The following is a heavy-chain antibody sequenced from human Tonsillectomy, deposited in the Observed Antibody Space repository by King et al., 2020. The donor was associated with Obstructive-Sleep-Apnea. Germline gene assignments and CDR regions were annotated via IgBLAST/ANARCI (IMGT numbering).Heavy chain of an antibody. CDR1: GFNFINYA. J-gene: IGHJ4*02. CDR3: AKHYVTISYYFDY. D-gene: IGHD3-9*01. CDR2: ITSAGDYT. Sequence: VQLVQSGGDLVQPGGSLRLSCAASGFNFINYAMSWVRQAPGKGLEWVSSITSAGDYTYYADSVRGRFAISRDNSKNTLYLEMKTLRVEDTALYFCAKHYVTISYYFDYWGQGTLVAVSS. V-gene: IGHV3-23*04.